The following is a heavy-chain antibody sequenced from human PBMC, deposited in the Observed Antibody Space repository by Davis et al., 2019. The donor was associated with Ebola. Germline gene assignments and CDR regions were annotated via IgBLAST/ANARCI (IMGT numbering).Heavy chain of an antibody. V-gene: IGHV4-34*01. CDR2: INHSGST. CDR3: ARVTIYRSSCFDY. D-gene: IGHD6-13*01. CDR1: GWSFSGYY. Sequence: SESLSLTCAVSGWSFSGYYWSWIRQPPGKGLGWTAAINHSGSTNYNPSLKSRVTISVDTSKNQFSLKLSSETAADTAVYYCARVTIYRSSCFDYWGQGTLVTVSS. J-gene: IGHJ4*02.